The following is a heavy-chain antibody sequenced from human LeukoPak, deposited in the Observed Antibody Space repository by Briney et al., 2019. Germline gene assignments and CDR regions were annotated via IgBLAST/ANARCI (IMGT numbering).Heavy chain of an antibody. CDR3: ARGRGWYFYYGMDV. D-gene: IGHD6-19*01. Sequence: ASVKVSCKASGYTFTSYDINWVRQATGQGLEWKGWMNPNSGNTGYAQKFQGRVTMTRNTSISTAYMELSSLRSEDTAVYYCARGRGWYFYYGMDVWGQGTTVTVSS. CDR2: MNPNSGNT. J-gene: IGHJ6*02. V-gene: IGHV1-8*01. CDR1: GYTFTSYD.